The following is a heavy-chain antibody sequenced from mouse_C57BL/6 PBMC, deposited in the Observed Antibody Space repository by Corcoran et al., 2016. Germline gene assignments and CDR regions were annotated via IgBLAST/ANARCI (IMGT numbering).Heavy chain of an antibody. CDR3: ARSGSSSYYFDY. J-gene: IGHJ2*01. CDR1: GYTFTTYG. V-gene: IGHV9-3*01. D-gene: IGHD1-1*01. CDR2: INTYSGVP. Sequence: QIQLVQSGPELKKPGETVKISCKASGYTFTTYGMSWVKQAPGKGLKWMGWINTYSGVPTYADDFKGRFAFSLETSASTAYLQINNLKNEATATYFCARSGSSSYYFDYWGQGTTLTVSS.